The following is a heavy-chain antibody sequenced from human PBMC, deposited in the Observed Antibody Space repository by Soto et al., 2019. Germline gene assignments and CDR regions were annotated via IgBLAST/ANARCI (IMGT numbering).Heavy chain of an antibody. CDR3: VRKGMVVGPAAMVRFDY. CDR1: GFTFSSYG. Sequence: EVQLVESGGGLVQPGGSVRLSCAASGFTFSSYGMSWVRQAPGKGLEWVADIKQDGSEKYYVDSVKGRFTISRDNAGNSLDLQMNSLRAEDTAVYYCVRKGMVVGPAAMVRFDYWGQGTLVTLFS. V-gene: IGHV3-7*01. J-gene: IGHJ4*02. D-gene: IGHD2-2*01. CDR2: IKQDGSEK.